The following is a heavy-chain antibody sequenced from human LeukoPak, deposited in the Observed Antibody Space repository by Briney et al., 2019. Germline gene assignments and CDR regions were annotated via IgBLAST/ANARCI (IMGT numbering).Heavy chain of an antibody. D-gene: IGHD3-16*01. V-gene: IGHV1-18*01. J-gene: IGHJ6*03. Sequence: ASVKVSCKASGYTFTSYGISWVRQAPGQGLEWMGWISAYNGNTNYAQKLQGRVTMTTDTSTSTAYMELRSLRSDDTAVYYCARAVGVGNYYYYYMDVWGKGTTVTVSS. CDR3: ARAVGVGNYYYYYMDV. CDR2: ISAYNGNT. CDR1: GYTFTSYG.